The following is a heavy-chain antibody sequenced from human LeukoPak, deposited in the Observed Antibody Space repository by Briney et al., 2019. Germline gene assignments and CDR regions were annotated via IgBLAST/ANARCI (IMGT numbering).Heavy chain of an antibody. CDR3: AYGSGSCYQPPFDY. CDR2: INPNSGGT. Sequence: ASVKVSCKASGYTFTGYYMHWVRQAPGQGLEWMGWINPNSGGTNYAQKFQGRVTMTRDTSISTAYMELSRLRSDDTAVYYCAYGSGSCYQPPFDYWGQGTLVTVSS. J-gene: IGHJ4*02. CDR1: GYTFTGYY. D-gene: IGHD3-10*01. V-gene: IGHV1-2*02.